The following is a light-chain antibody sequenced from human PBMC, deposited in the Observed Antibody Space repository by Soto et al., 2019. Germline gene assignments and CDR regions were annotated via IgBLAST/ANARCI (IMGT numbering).Light chain of an antibody. Sequence: EIVLTQSPGTLSLSPGEGATLSCRASQSVSSNYLDWYQQKPGKDNRLLIYGASSRATGIPDRFSGSGSGTDFTLTSSSPEPEDFAVYYCQHYGSSPETFGQGTKVDIK. J-gene: IGKJ1*01. V-gene: IGKV3-20*01. CDR1: QSVSSNY. CDR3: QHYGSSPET. CDR2: GAS.